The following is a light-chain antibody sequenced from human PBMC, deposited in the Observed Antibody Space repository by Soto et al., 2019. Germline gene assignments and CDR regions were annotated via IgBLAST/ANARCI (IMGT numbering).Light chain of an antibody. Sequence: EIVLTQSPGTLSLSPGDRATLSCRTSQSVRNYLAWYQHKPGQAPRLLIYDTSNRASGVPARFSGSGSGTDFTLNISSLEPEDFAVYYCQQRSNWMWTFGQGTKVEIK. V-gene: IGKV3-11*01. CDR2: DTS. CDR3: QQRSNWMWT. CDR1: QSVRNY. J-gene: IGKJ1*01.